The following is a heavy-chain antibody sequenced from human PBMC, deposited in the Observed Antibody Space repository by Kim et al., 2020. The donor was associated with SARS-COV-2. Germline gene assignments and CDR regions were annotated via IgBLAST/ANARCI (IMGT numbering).Heavy chain of an antibody. D-gene: IGHD3-10*01. CDR1: GFTFTDYG. V-gene: IGHV3-30*18. J-gene: IGHJ4*02. CDR3: AKDLGHSGFLFYFDY. Sequence: GGYLRLSCAASGFTFTDYGMHWVRQAPGKGLEWVAAISNDGYHVYYADSLKGRFSDFRDASKNTLYLQMNSLTPEDTAICYCAKDLGHSGFLFYFDYWGQGTLVTVSS. CDR2: ISNDGYHV.